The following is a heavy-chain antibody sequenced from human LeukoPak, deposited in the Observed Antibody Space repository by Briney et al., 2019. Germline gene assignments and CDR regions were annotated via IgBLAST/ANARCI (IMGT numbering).Heavy chain of an antibody. D-gene: IGHD3-16*02. CDR3: ARGMITFGGVIVTNFDY. V-gene: IGHV1-18*01. J-gene: IGHJ4*02. Sequence: ASVKVSCKASGYTFTSYGINWVRQAPGQGLECMGWITAYNGNTNYAQKLQGRVTMTTDTSTSTAYMELRSLRSDDTAVYYCARGMITFGGVIVTNFDYWGQGTLVTVSS. CDR2: ITAYNGNT. CDR1: GYTFTSYG.